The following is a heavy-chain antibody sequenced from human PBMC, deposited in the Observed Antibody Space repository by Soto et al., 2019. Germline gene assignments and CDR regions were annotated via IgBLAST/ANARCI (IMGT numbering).Heavy chain of an antibody. CDR1: GFNFGRYG. Sequence: QVQLVESGGGVVQPGRSLRLSCAASGFNFGRYGMHWVRQAPGKGLEWVAVIWYDGSIEYYADSVKGRFTISRDNSKNTLYLIMNNLRAEDTAVYDCARDPKLLLEYYFDCWGQGTLVTVSS. V-gene: IGHV3-33*01. CDR2: IWYDGSIE. J-gene: IGHJ4*02. CDR3: ARDPKLLLEYYFDC. D-gene: IGHD3-22*01.